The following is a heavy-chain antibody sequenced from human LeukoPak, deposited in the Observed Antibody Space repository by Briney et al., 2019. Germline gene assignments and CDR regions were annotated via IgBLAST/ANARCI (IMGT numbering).Heavy chain of an antibody. V-gene: IGHV4-34*01. D-gene: IGHD2-15*01. J-gene: IGHJ4*02. CDR1: GGYFSGYY. CDR2: INYSGST. Sequence: PSETLSLTCAVYGGYFSGYYWSWIRQPPGKGLEWIGEINYSGSTNYNPSLKSRVTISVDTSKNQFSLKLSSVTAADTAVYYCARGHPSDIVVVVAATLSSCYFDYWGQGTLVTVSS. CDR3: ARGHPSDIVVVVAATLSSCYFDY.